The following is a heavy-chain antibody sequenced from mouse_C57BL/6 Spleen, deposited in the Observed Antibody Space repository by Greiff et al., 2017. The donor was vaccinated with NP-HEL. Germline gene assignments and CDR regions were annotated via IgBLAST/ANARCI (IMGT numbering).Heavy chain of an antibody. CDR1: GYTFTSYW. CDR2: IYPGNSDT. Sequence: VQLQQSGTVLARPGASVKMSCKTSGYTFTSYWMHWVKQRPGQGLEWIGAIYPGNSDTSYNQKFKGKAKLTAVTSASTAYMELSSLTNEDSAVYYCTRPYYYGSSYHWYFDVWGTGTTVTVSS. D-gene: IGHD1-1*01. J-gene: IGHJ1*03. CDR3: TRPYYYGSSYHWYFDV. V-gene: IGHV1-5*01.